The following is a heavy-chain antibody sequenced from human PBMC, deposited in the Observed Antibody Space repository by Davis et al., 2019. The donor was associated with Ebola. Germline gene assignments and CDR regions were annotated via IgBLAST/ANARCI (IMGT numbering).Heavy chain of an antibody. J-gene: IGHJ4*02. CDR2: ISWKGGSI. CDR3: AKDIRRYGDSLDY. V-gene: IGHV3-9*01. D-gene: IGHD4-17*01. Sequence: PGGSLRLSCAASGFTFDDYAMHWVRQPPGKGLEWVSSISWKGGSIGYADSVKGRFTISRDNAKNSLYLQMNSLRAEDTALYYCAKDIRRYGDSLDYWGQGTLVTVSS. CDR1: GFTFDDYA.